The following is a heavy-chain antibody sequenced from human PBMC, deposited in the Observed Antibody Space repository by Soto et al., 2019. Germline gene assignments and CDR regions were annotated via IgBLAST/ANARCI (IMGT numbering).Heavy chain of an antibody. D-gene: IGHD2-15*01. J-gene: IGHJ6*02. V-gene: IGHV3-7*03. CDR2: IKQDGSEK. CDR1: GFTFSSYW. CDR3: ARDKGVVYCSGGSCPPRYYYYGMDV. Sequence: PGGSLRLSCAASGFTFSSYWMSWVRQAPGKGLEWVANIKQDGSEKYYVDSVKGRFTISRDNAKNSLYLQMNSLRAEDTAVYYCARDKGVVYCSGGSCPPRYYYYGMDVWGQGTTVTVSS.